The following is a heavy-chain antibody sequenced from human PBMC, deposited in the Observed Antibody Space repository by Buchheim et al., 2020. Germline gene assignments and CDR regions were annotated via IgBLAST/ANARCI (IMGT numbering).Heavy chain of an antibody. D-gene: IGHD3-22*01. CDR3: ARAWGYYDSSGYSDY. J-gene: IGHJ4*02. CDR1: GFTFSSYA. CDR2: ISYDGSNK. Sequence: QVQLVESGGGVVQPGRSLRLSCAASGFTFSSYAMHWVRQAPGKGLEWVAVISYDGSNKYYEDSVTGRFNISRDNSKNTLYLQMNSLRAEDTAVYYCARAWGYYDSSGYSDYWGQGTL. V-gene: IGHV3-30*04.